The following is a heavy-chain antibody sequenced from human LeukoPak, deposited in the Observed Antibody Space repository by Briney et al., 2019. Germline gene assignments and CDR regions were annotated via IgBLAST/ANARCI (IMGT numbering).Heavy chain of an antibody. D-gene: IGHD3-3*01. CDR1: GGSFSGYY. CDR2: INHSGST. J-gene: IGHJ5*02. Sequence: SETLSLTCAVYGGSFSGYYWSWIRQPPGKGLEWIGEINHSGSTNYSPSLKSRVTISVDTSKNQFSLKLSSVTAADTAVYYCARGPPPLRFLEWSWFDPWGQGTLVTVSS. CDR3: ARGPPPLRFLEWSWFDP. V-gene: IGHV4-34*01.